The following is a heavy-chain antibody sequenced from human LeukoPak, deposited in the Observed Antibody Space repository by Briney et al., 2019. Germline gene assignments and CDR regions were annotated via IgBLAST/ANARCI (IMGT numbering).Heavy chain of an antibody. J-gene: IGHJ6*03. CDR1: GFTFSSYV. V-gene: IGHV3-30*02. CDR3: AKGRGWEASYYYYYMDV. Sequence: PGRSLRLSCAASGFTFSSYVMHWVRQAPGKGLEWVAFIRYDGSNKYYTDSVKGRFTISRDNSKNTLYLQMNSLRAEDTAVYYCAKGRGWEASYYYYYMDVWGKGTTVTISS. D-gene: IGHD1-26*01. CDR2: IRYDGSNK.